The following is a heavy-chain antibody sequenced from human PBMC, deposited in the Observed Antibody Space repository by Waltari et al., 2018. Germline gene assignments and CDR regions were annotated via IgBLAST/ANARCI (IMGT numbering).Heavy chain of an antibody. V-gene: IGHV4-34*01. Sequence: QVQLQQWGAGLLKPSETLSLTCSVYGGSFSSYYWTWLRQPPGKGLEWIGEGPQPGVTNENPSLGSRVTISLDTSRNQFSLQLTSMTAADTGLYYCAGYGGPAFWYFALWGRGTQVIVSS. CDR2: GPQPGVT. J-gene: IGHJ2*01. CDR3: AGYGGPAFWYFAL. D-gene: IGHD3-16*01. CDR1: GGSFSSYY.